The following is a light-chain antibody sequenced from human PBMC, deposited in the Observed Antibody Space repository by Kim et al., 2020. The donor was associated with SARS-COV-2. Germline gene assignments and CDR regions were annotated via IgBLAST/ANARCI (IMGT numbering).Light chain of an antibody. Sequence: LSPGERATRSCRASQSVSSSYLAWYQQKPGQAPRLLIYGASSRATGIPDRFSGSGSGTDFTLTISRLEPEDFAVYYCQQYGSSHYSFGQGTKLEI. CDR3: QQYGSSHYS. CDR1: QSVSSSY. J-gene: IGKJ2*03. CDR2: GAS. V-gene: IGKV3-20*01.